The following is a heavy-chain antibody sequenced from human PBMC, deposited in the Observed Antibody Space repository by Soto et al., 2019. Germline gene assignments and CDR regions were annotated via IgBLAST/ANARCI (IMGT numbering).Heavy chain of an antibody. CDR3: ARDNGYYGSAAWVDY. CDR1: GFTVSSNY. CDR2: IYSGGST. D-gene: IGHD3-10*01. V-gene: IGHV3-66*01. Sequence: GGSLRLSCAASGFTVSSNYMSWVRQAPGKGLEWVSVIYSGGSTYYADSVKGRFTISRDNSKNTLYLQMNSLRAEDTAVYYCARDNGYYGSAAWVDYWGQGTLVTVSS. J-gene: IGHJ4*02.